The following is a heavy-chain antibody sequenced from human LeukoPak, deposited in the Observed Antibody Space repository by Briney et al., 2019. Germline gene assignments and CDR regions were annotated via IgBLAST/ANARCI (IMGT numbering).Heavy chain of an antibody. CDR3: AKSRNSPGTFDY. CDR2: ISYDGSNK. D-gene: IGHD1-14*01. Sequence: GGSLRLSCAASGFTFSSYAMHWVRQAPGKGLEWVAVISYDGSNKYYADSVKGRFTISRDNSKNTLYLQMNSLRAEDTAVYYCAKSRNSPGTFDYWGQGTLVTVSS. V-gene: IGHV3-30*04. CDR1: GFTFSSYA. J-gene: IGHJ4*02.